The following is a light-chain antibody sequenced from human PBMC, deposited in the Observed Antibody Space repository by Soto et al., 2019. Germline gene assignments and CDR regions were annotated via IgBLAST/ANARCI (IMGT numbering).Light chain of an antibody. V-gene: IGLV4-60*02. CDR1: SGHSSYI. CDR2: VEGSGSY. CDR3: ETWDSNTRV. Sequence: QPVLTQSSSASASLGSSVKVTCTLSSGHSSYIIAWHQQQPGKAPRYLMKVEGSGSYNKGSGVPDRFSASSSGADRYLTISNLQFEDEADYYCETWDSNTRVFGGGTKLTVL. J-gene: IGLJ3*02.